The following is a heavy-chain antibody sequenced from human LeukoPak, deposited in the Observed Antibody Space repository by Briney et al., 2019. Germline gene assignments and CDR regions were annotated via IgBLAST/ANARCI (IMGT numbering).Heavy chain of an antibody. J-gene: IGHJ4*02. CDR2: INGGGSST. CDR1: GFTFSSYA. D-gene: IGHD1-14*01. V-gene: IGHV3-23*01. Sequence: GGSLRLSCAASGFTFSSYAMNWVRQAPGKGLEWVSAINGGGSSTYYADSVKGRFTISRDNSKNTLYLQMNSLRAEDTAVYYCAKPARTDYVDYWGQGTLVTVSS. CDR3: AKPARTDYVDY.